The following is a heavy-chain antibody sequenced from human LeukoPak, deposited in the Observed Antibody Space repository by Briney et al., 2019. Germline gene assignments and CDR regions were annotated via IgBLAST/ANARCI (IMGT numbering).Heavy chain of an antibody. D-gene: IGHD3-3*01. CDR3: AREDFRRMDV. Sequence: SETLSLTCTVSGGSISSYYWTWIRQPPGKGLEWIGYIYYSGSTNYNPSLKSRVTMSVDTSKNQFSLKLSSVTAADTAVYYCAREDFRRMDVWGQGTTVTVSS. J-gene: IGHJ6*02. CDR2: IYYSGST. CDR1: GGSISSYY. V-gene: IGHV4-59*01.